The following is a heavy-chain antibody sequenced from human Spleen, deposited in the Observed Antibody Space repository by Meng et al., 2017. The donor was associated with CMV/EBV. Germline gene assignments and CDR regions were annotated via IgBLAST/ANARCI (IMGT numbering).Heavy chain of an antibody. CDR3: ARDLAAAGIHWFDP. CDR2: FCYSGTT. CDR1: GGSINTDHYC. J-gene: IGHJ5*02. V-gene: IGHV4-39*02. D-gene: IGHD6-13*01. Sequence: SETLSLTCTVSGGSINTDHYCWGWIRQPPGKGLEWIGNFCYSGTTSYNPSLNSRVSMSVDTSKSRLSLTLRSVTAADTALYYCARDLAAAGIHWFDPWGRGNLVTVSS.